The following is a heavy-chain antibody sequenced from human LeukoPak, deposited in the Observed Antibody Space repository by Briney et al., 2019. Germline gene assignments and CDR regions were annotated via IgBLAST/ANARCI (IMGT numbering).Heavy chain of an antibody. CDR3: AREGGPYRPLDY. Sequence: PSETLSLTGGVSGGSISSTNWWAWVRQPPGEGLEWIGEVHLSGRTNYNPSLESRVTMSVDMSENHISLKLTSVTAADTAVYYCAREGGPYRPLDYSGQGTLVTVSS. CDR1: GGSISSTNW. CDR2: VHLSGRT. V-gene: IGHV4-4*02. J-gene: IGHJ4*02.